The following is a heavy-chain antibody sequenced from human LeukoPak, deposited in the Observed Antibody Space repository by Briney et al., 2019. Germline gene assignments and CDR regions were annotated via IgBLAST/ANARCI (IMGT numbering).Heavy chain of an antibody. J-gene: IGHJ4*02. CDR3: ARRDSSGWYFLDY. CDR2: IYSGGST. V-gene: IGHV3-53*01. D-gene: IGHD6-19*01. CDR1: GFTVSSNY. Sequence: GGSLRLSCAASGFTVSSNYMSWVRQAPGKGLEWVSVIYSGGSTYYADSVKGRFTISRDNSKNTLYLQMNSLRAEDTAVNYCARRDSSGWYFLDYWGQGTLVTVSS.